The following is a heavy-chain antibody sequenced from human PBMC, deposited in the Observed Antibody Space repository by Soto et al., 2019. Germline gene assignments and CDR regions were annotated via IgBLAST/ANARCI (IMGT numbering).Heavy chain of an antibody. CDR1: GFSFRSYA. Sequence: PGGSLRLSCATSGFSFRSYAMTWLRQAPGKGLEWVSYINSDGTTYYAEAVKGRFTVSRDNAENSVHLQMSSLRAEDTAVYYCARETPHCGGDCFDYWGQGT. V-gene: IGHV3-48*03. CDR2: INSDGTT. CDR3: ARETPHCGGDCFDY. D-gene: IGHD2-21*02. J-gene: IGHJ4*02.